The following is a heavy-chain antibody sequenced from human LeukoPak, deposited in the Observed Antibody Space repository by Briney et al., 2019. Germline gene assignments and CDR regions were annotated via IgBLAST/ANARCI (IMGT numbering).Heavy chain of an antibody. CDR3: ARRRHNYDSYAV. Sequence: SETLSLTCAVYGGSFSGYYWSWIRQPPGKGLEWIGEINHSGSTNYNPSLKSRVTISVDTSKNQFSLDLRSATAADTAVYYCARRRHNYDSYAVWGQGTRVTVSS. D-gene: IGHD1-20*01. CDR2: INHSGST. V-gene: IGHV4-34*01. CDR1: GGSFSGYY. J-gene: IGHJ3*01.